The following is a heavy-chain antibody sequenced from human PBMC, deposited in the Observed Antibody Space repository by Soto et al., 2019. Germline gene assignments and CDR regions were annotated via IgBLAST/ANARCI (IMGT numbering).Heavy chain of an antibody. J-gene: IGHJ4*02. CDR2: ISYDGSNK. V-gene: IGHV3-30*18. CDR1: GFTFSSYG. CDR3: AKSARMRQLGSHGPDY. D-gene: IGHD5-18*01. Sequence: QVQLVESGGGVVQPGRSLRLSCAASGFTFSSYGMHWVRQAPGKGLEWVAVISYDGSNKYYADSVKGRFTISRDNSKNTLYLQMNSRGAEDTAVYYCAKSARMRQLGSHGPDYWGQRTLVTVAS.